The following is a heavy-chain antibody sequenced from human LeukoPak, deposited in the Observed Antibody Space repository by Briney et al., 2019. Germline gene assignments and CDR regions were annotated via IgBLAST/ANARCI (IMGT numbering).Heavy chain of an antibody. D-gene: IGHD3-10*01. V-gene: IGHV1-2*02. CDR2: INPNSGGT. Sequence: ASVKVSCKASGYTFTGCYMHWVRQAPGQGLEWMGWINPNSGGTNYAQKFQGRVTMTRDTSISTVYMELSRLRSDDTAVYYCARSPYHYYGSGSPQDDAFDIWGQGTMVTVSS. CDR1: GYTFTGCY. CDR3: ARSPYHYYGSGSPQDDAFDI. J-gene: IGHJ3*02.